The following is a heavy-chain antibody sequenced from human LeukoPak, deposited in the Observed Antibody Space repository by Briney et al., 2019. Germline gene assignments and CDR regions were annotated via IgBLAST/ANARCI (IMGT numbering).Heavy chain of an antibody. V-gene: IGHV4-59*08. CDR1: GGSISSYY. CDR3: ARHSSGGSPFDY. CDR2: IYYSGST. J-gene: IGHJ4*02. D-gene: IGHD2-15*01. Sequence: SGTLSLTCTVSGGSISSYYWGWIRQAPGKGLEWIGYIYYSGSTNYHPSLKSRVTISVDTSKNQFSLKLSSVTAADTAVYYCARHSSGGSPFDYWGQGTLV.